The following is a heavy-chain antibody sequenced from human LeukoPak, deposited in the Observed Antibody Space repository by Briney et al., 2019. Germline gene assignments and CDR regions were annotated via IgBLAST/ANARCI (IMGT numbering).Heavy chain of an antibody. V-gene: IGHV3-30*18. CDR1: GFTFSGRG. CDR3: AKEESGSYSH. CDR2: VSYDGSNK. Sequence: GGSLRLSCSASGFTFSGRGMHWVRQAPGKGLEWVAVVSYDGSNKYYADSVKGRFTISRDNSKNTLYLQMNSLRAEDTAVYYCAKEESGSYSHWGQGTLVTVSS. D-gene: IGHD1-26*01. J-gene: IGHJ4*02.